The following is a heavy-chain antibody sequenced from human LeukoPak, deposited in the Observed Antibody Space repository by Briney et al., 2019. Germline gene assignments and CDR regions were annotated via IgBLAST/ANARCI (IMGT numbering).Heavy chain of an antibody. J-gene: IGHJ4*02. CDR2: ISSSGSTT. CDR1: GFTLSDYY. Sequence: PGGSLRLSCAASGFTLSDYYVSWIRQAPGKGLDWVSYISSSGSTTYYADSVKGRFTISRDNAKNSLYLQMNSLRAEDTAVYYCARDRCSGGSCYSGDLPDNWGQGTVVTVSS. D-gene: IGHD2-15*01. V-gene: IGHV3-11*04. CDR3: ARDRCSGGSCYSGDLPDN.